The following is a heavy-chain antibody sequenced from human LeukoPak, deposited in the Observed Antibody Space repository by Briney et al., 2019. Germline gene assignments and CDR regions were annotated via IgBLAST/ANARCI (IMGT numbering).Heavy chain of an antibody. V-gene: IGHV3-66*02. CDR1: GFTVSSNS. CDR3: ATLYCSGGSCYPQYFQH. Sequence: GGSLRLSCAASGFTVSSNSMNWVRQAPGKGLEWVPVLYSGGSTYYADSAKGRFTISRDNSKNTLYLQMNSLRAEDTAVYYCATLYCSGGSCYPQYFQHWGQGTLVTVSS. J-gene: IGHJ1*01. D-gene: IGHD2-15*01. CDR2: LYSGGST.